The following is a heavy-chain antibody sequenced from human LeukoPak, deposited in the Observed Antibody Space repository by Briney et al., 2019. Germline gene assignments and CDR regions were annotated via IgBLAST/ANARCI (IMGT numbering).Heavy chain of an antibody. J-gene: IGHJ4*02. CDR2: INPSGGST. D-gene: IGHD4-11*01. CDR3: ARGFNSRLQGTD. CDR1: GYTFTSYY. V-gene: IGHV1-46*01. Sequence: ASVKVSCKASGYTFTSYYMHWVRQAPGQGLEWMGIINPSGGSTSYAQKFQGRVTMTRDMSTSTVYMELSSLRSEDTVVYYCARGFNSRLQGTDWGQGTLVTVSS.